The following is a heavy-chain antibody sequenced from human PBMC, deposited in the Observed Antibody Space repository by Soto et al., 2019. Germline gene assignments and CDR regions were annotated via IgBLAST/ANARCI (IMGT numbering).Heavy chain of an antibody. CDR3: ARDRTNYYDSSGSMYYYYGMDV. J-gene: IGHJ6*02. D-gene: IGHD3-22*01. V-gene: IGHV1-2*04. CDR2: INPNSGGT. CDR1: GYTFTGYY. Sequence: QVRLVQSGAEVKKPGASVKVSCKASGYTFTGYYMHWVRQAPGQGLEWMGWINPNSGGTNYAQKFQGWVTMTRDTSISTAYMELSRLRSDDTAVYYCARDRTNYYDSSGSMYYYYGMDVWGQGTTVTVSS.